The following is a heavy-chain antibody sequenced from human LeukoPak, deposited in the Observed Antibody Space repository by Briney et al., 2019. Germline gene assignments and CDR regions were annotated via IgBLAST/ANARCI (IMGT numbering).Heavy chain of an antibody. Sequence: GGSLRLSCAASGFTFTSYAMHWVRQAPGKGLDWVAVISYDKRNEYYADSVKGRFTISRDNSENTVSLQMNSLRGEDTAVYYCVRGGSSSSWFDPWGQGTRVTVSS. CDR1: GFTFTSYA. V-gene: IGHV3-30*04. D-gene: IGHD6-6*01. CDR2: ISYDKRNE. J-gene: IGHJ5*02. CDR3: VRGGSSSSWFDP.